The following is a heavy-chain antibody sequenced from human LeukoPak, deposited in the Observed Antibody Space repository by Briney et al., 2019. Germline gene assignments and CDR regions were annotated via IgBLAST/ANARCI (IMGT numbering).Heavy chain of an antibody. V-gene: IGHV5-51*01. J-gene: IGHJ4*02. CDR2: IYPGDSDT. CDR1: GYSFTSYW. CDR3: ARAKTYDSSGYSLDY. Sequence: KSGASLQISCKGSGYSFTSYWIGWVRQLLGKGLEWMGIIYPGDSDTRYSPSFQGQVTISADKSISTAYLQWSSLKASDTAMYYCARAKTYDSSGYSLDYWGQGTLVTVSS. D-gene: IGHD3-22*01.